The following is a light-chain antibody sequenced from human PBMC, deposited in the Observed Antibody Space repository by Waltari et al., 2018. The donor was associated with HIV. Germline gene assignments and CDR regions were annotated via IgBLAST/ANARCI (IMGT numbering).Light chain of an antibody. CDR1: DSNVGSHY. CDR3: GAWDDNLSGV. J-gene: IGLJ2*01. V-gene: IGLV1-47*01. CDR2: RND. Sequence: QPVLTQPTSESASPGQRIIISCSGTDSNVGSHYVYWYQQLPGGAPKLLLYRNDQRSSGVPDRCSGSKSGTSASLTISDLRSDDEGLYFCGAWDDNLSGVFGGGTKVTVL.